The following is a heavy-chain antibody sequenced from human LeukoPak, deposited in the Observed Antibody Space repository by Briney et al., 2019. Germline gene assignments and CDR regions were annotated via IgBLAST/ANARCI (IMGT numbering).Heavy chain of an antibody. J-gene: IGHJ3*02. CDR2: IYPGDSDT. V-gene: IGHV5-51*01. CDR3: ARPDNLPNAFDI. D-gene: IGHD1-1*01. CDR1: GYRFTSYW. Sequence: GESLKISCRGSGYRFTSYWIAWVRQMPGKGLEWMGIIYPGDSDTRYSQSFQGQVTISADRSISTAYLQWSSLKASDTAMYYCARPDNLPNAFDIWGQGTMVTVSS.